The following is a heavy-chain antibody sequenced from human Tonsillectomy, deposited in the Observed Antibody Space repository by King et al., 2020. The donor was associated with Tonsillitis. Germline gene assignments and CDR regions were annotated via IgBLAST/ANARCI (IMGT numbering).Heavy chain of an antibody. Sequence: VQLVESGGGLVQPGGSLRLSCAASGFTFSSYWMSWVRQAPGKGLEWVANIKQDGSEKYYVDSVKCRFTISRDNAKNSLYLQKNSLRAEDTAVYYCARVGANYGRNSDFDYWGQGTLVPVSS. V-gene: IGHV3-7*01. CDR1: GFTFSSYW. CDR3: ARVGANYGRNSDFDY. J-gene: IGHJ4*02. D-gene: IGHD4-23*01. CDR2: IKQDGSEK.